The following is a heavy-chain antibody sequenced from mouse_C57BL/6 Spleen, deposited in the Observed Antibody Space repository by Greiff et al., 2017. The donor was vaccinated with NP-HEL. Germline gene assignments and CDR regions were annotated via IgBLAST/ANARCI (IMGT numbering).Heavy chain of an antibody. V-gene: IGHV1-7*01. CDR1: GYTFTSYW. D-gene: IGHD2-4*01. Sequence: QVQLQQSGAELAKPGASVKLSCKASGYTFTSYWMHWVKQRPGQGLEWIGYINPSSGYTKYNQKFKDKATLTADKSSSTASMQLSRLTYEDSAVYYCARSRVNDYGFAYWGQGTLVTVSA. CDR3: ARSRVNDYGFAY. CDR2: INPSSGYT. J-gene: IGHJ3*01.